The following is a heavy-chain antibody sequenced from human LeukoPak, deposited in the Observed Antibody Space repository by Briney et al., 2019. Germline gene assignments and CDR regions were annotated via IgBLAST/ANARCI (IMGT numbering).Heavy chain of an antibody. J-gene: IGHJ4*02. D-gene: IGHD2-21*02. CDR2: ISWNSGSI. CDR1: GFTFDDYA. V-gene: IGHV3-9*01. CDR3: AKDTQAGIVVVTATTPYFDY. Sequence: PGRFLRLSCAASGFTFDDYAMHWVRQAPGKGLEWVSGISWNSGSIGYADSVKGRFTISRDNAKNSLYLQMNSLRAEDTALYYCAKDTQAGIVVVTATTPYFDYWGQGTLVTVSS.